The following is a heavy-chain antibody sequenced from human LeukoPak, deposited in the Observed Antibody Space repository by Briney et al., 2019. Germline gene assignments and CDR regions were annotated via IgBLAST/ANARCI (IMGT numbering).Heavy chain of an antibody. CDR2: IYYSGST. CDR3: ARGAVRGVKVRYYMDV. CDR1: GGSISSYY. Sequence: SETLSLTCTVSGGSISSYYWSWIRQPPGKGLEWIGYIYYSGSTNYNPSLKSRVTISVDTSKNQFSLKLSSVTAAGTAVYYCARGAVRGVKVRYYMDVWGKGTTVTISS. J-gene: IGHJ6*03. D-gene: IGHD3-10*01. V-gene: IGHV4-59*01.